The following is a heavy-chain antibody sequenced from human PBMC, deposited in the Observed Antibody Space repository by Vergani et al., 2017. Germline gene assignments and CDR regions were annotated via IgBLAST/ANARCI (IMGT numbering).Heavy chain of an antibody. J-gene: IGHJ4*02. CDR3: ARDRGGATVNYFDY. CDR2: ISSSGSTI. CDR1: GFTFSSYE. V-gene: IGHV3-48*03. Sequence: EVQLVESGGGLVQPGGSLRLSCAASGFTFSSYEMNWVRQAPGKGLEWVSYISSSGSTIYYADSVKGRFTISRDNAKNSLYLQMNSLRAEDTAVYYCARDRGGATVNYFDYWGQGTLVTVSS. D-gene: IGHD4-17*01.